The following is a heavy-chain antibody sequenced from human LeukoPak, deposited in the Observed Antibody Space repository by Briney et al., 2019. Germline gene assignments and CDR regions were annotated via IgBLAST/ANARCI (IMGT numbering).Heavy chain of an antibody. J-gene: IGHJ4*02. Sequence: SQTLSLTCAISGDSVSSNSAAWNWIRQSPLRGLEWLGRTYYRSKWYNNYAVSVKSRITINPDTSKNQFSLQLNSVTPEDTAVYYCAREDTAEAGNRFDYWGQGTLVTVSS. D-gene: IGHD6-19*01. CDR1: GDSVSSNSAA. V-gene: IGHV6-1*01. CDR3: AREDTAEAGNRFDY. CDR2: TYYRSKWYN.